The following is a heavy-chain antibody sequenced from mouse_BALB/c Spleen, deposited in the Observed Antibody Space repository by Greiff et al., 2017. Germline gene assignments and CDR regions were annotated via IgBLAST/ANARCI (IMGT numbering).Heavy chain of an antibody. V-gene: IGHV1-54*01. CDR2: INPGSGGT. J-gene: IGHJ3*01. Sequence: VQLQQSGAELVRPGTSVKVSCKASGYAFTNYLIEWVKQRPGQGLEWIGVINPGSGGTNYNEKFKGKATLTADKSSSPAYMQLSSLTSDDSAVYFCARERTFAYWGQGTLVTVSA. CDR3: ARERTFAY. CDR1: GYAFTNYL.